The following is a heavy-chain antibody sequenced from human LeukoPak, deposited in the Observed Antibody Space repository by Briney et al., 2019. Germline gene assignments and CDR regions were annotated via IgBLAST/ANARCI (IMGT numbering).Heavy chain of an antibody. D-gene: IGHD3-16*01. CDR2: INPNSGGT. CDR3: ARGLTGGHDY. CDR1: GYTFTGYY. J-gene: IGHJ4*02. V-gene: IGHV1-2*06. Sequence: ASVKVSCKASGYTFTGYYMHWVRQAPGQGLEWMGRINPNSGGTNYAQKFQGRVTMTRNTSISTAYMELSSLRSEDTAVYYCARGLTGGHDYWGQGTLVTVSS.